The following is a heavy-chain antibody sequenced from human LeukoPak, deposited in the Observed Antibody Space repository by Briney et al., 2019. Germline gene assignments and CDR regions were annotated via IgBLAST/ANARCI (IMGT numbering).Heavy chain of an antibody. CDR1: GGSISSYY. CDR2: IYYSGST. D-gene: IGHD3-3*01. Sequence: NSSETLSLTCTVSGGSISSYYWSWIRQPPGKGLEWIGYIYYSGSTNYNPSLKSRVTISVDTSKNQFSLKLSSVTAADTAVYYCARVGVSGYSYCYYYGMDVWGQGTTVTVSS. CDR3: ARVGVSGYSYCYYYGMDV. J-gene: IGHJ6*02. V-gene: IGHV4-59*01.